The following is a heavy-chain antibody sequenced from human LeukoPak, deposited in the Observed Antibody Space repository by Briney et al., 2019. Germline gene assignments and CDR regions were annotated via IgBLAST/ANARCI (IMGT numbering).Heavy chain of an antibody. CDR2: ISSDETNR. V-gene: IGHV3-74*01. Sequence: GGSLRLSCAASGFTFSSYWMHWVRQTPGKGLVWVSRISSDETNRNYADSVKGRFTISRDNTKNTLYLQMNSLRAEDTAVYYCASIEDQSIVATIVRDYWGQGTLVTVSS. CDR3: ASIEDQSIVATIVRDY. D-gene: IGHD5-12*01. CDR1: GFTFSSYW. J-gene: IGHJ4*02.